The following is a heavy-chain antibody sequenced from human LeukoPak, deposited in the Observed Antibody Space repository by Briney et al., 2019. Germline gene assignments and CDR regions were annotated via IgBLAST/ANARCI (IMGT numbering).Heavy chain of an antibody. CDR2: IIPIFGTA. V-gene: IGHV1-69*05. CDR3: ARDLYCSSTSCYVNWFDP. J-gene: IGHJ5*02. Sequence: SVKVSCKASGGTFSSYAISWVRQAPGQGLEWMGGIIPIFGTANYAQKFQGRVTITTDESTSTAYMELSSLRSEDTAVYYCARDLYCSSTSCYVNWFDPWGQGTLVTVSS. D-gene: IGHD2-2*01. CDR1: GGTFSSYA.